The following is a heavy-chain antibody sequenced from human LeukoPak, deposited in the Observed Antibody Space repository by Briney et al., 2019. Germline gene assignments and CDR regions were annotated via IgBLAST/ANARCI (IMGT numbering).Heavy chain of an antibody. CDR2: IYNSGST. Sequence: SETLSLTCTVSGGSISSYYWSWIRQPAGKGLEWIGGIYNSGSTNYNPSLKSRVTISVDTSKNQFSLKLSSVTAADTALYYCARGGVPAAHYYYGMDVWGQGATGTVSS. D-gene: IGHD2-2*01. J-gene: IGHJ6*02. V-gene: IGHV4-4*07. CDR1: GGSISSYY. CDR3: ARGGVPAAHYYYGMDV.